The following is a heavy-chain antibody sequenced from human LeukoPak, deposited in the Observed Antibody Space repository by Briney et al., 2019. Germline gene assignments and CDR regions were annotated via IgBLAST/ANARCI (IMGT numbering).Heavy chain of an antibody. D-gene: IGHD3-10*01. V-gene: IGHV3-33*08. Sequence: GGSLRLSCAASGFTFSSYGMHWVRQAPGKGLEWVAVIWYGGSNKYYADSVKGRFTISRDNSKNTLYLQMNSLRAEDTAVYYCTTDLGAVDYYYGMDVWGQGTTVTVSS. CDR3: TTDLGAVDYYYGMDV. J-gene: IGHJ6*02. CDR2: IWYGGSNK. CDR1: GFTFSSYG.